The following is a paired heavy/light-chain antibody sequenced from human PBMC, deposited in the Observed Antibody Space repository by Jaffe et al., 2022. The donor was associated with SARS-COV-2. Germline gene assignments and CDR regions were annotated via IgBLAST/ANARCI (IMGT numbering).Light chain of an antibody. J-gene: IGLJ2*01. Sequence: QSALTQPRSVSGSPGQSVTISCTGTRSDVGTYNFVSWYQQHPGKVPKLMIYAVSERPSGVPDRFSGSKSDNTASLTISGLQADDEADYYCCSYAGSYTHVLFGGGTRLTVL. CDR1: RSDVGTYNF. CDR3: CSYAGSYTHVL. V-gene: IGLV2-11*01. CDR2: AVS.
Heavy chain of an antibody. CDR1: GASISTSVYY. V-gene: IGHV4-39*01. D-gene: IGHD3-10*01. CDR2: VYYNGDT. Sequence: QLQLQESGPGLVKPSETLSLTCTVSGASISTSVYYWAWIRQPPGRGLEWIATVYYNGDTYYNPSLNSRVSISVDTSSDQFSLRLSSVTAADTAIYYCARHGTMIRGGFDYWGQGSLATVSP. CDR3: ARHGTMIRGGFDY. J-gene: IGHJ4*02.